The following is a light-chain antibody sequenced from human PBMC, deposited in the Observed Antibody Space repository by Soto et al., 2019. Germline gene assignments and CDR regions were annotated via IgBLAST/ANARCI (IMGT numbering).Light chain of an antibody. V-gene: IGKV2-28*01. CDR1: RSLLYSNGYTY. Sequence: DIVMTQSPLSLPVTPGEPASISCRSSRSLLYSNGYTYLDWYVQKPGQSPQLLIYLVSNRASGVPDRFSGSGSGTDFTLNISRVEAEDVGVYYCMQHLQTPFNFGGGTRVEIK. J-gene: IGKJ4*01. CDR3: MQHLQTPFN. CDR2: LVS.